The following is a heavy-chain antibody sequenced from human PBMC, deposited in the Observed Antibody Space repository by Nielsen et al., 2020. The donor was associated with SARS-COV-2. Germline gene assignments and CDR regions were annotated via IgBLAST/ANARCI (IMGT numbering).Heavy chain of an antibody. Sequence: LSLTCAASGFTFSSYGMHWVRQAPGKGLEWVAVIWYDGSNKYYADSVKGRFTISRDNSKNTLYLQMNSLRADDTAVYYCAKDSGGIRGFAFDYWGRGTLVTVSS. CDR1: GFTFSSYG. CDR2: IWYDGSNK. V-gene: IGHV3-33*06. CDR3: AKDSGGIRGFAFDY. D-gene: IGHD3-10*01. J-gene: IGHJ4*02.